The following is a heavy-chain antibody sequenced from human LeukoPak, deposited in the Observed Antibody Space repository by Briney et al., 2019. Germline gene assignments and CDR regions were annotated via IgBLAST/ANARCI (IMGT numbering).Heavy chain of an antibody. Sequence: GGSLRLSCAASGFTFSSYWMSWVRQAPGKGLEWVANIKHDGSEKYYVDSVKGRFAISRDNAKNSLYLQMNSLRAEDTAVYYCARAPREWLLGYYFDYWGQGTLVTVSS. CDR1: GFTFSSYW. J-gene: IGHJ4*02. CDR2: IKHDGSEK. CDR3: ARAPREWLLGYYFDY. D-gene: IGHD3-3*01. V-gene: IGHV3-7*01.